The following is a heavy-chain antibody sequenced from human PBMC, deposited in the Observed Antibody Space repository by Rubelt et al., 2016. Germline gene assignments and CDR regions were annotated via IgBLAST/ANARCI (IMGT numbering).Heavy chain of an antibody. CDR2: IYYSGST. CDR1: GGSFNDYY. J-gene: IGHJ4*02. CDR3: ARGSRVGPTGDY. V-gene: IGHV4-34*01. D-gene: IGHD1-26*01. Sequence: QVQLQQWGAGLLKPSETLSLTCAVYGGSFNDYYWSWIRRPPGKGLEWIGYIYYSGSTNYNPSLKSRVTISVDTSKNQPSLRLGSGTASDTAGYYCARGSRVGPTGDYWGQGTLVTVSS.